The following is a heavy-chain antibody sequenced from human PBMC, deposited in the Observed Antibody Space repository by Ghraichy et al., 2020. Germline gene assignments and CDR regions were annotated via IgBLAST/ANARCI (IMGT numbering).Heavy chain of an antibody. Sequence: GGSLRLSCAASGLAFSAYGMSWVRQAPGKGLEWVSAISGSGTSTYYAASVQGRLTISRDNSKTTLFLQMDGLRVEDTAIYYCAKKASHCTSSTCYNADYYFYMDAWGRGTAVTVSS. J-gene: IGHJ6*03. CDR1: GLAFSAYG. V-gene: IGHV3-23*01. CDR3: AKKASHCTSSTCYNADYYFYMDA. CDR2: ISGSGTST. D-gene: IGHD2-2*02.